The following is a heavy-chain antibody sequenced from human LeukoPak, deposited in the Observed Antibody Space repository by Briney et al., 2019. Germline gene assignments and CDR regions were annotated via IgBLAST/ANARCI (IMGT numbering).Heavy chain of an antibody. V-gene: IGHV4-59*06. J-gene: IGHJ6*04. CDR1: GGSISSYY. D-gene: IGHD2-2*01. Sequence: SETLSLTCTVSGGSISSYYWSWIRQHPGKGLEWIGYIYYSGSTYYNPSLKSRVTISVDTSKNQFSLKLSSVTAADTAVYYCARVPIVVVPAAMGYYYYGMDVWGKGTTVTVSS. CDR3: ARVPIVVVPAAMGYYYYGMDV. CDR2: IYYSGST.